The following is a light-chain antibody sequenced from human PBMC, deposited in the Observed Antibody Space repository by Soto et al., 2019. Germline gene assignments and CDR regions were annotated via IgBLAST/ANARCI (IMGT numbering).Light chain of an antibody. CDR1: QSVTSNF. CDR3: QQYGRSPLLYT. Sequence: EIVLTQSPCTLSLSPGERATLSCRASQSVTSNFLAWYQQKPCQAPRLLIYGASTRAAGVPARFSGSGSGTDFTLTITRLEPEDFAVYYCQQYGRSPLLYTFGQGTKLGVK. CDR2: GAS. V-gene: IGKV3-20*01. J-gene: IGKJ2*01.